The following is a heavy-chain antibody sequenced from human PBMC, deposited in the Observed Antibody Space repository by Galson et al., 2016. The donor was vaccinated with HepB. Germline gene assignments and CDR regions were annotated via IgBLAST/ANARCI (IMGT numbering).Heavy chain of an antibody. CDR3: ARDLSSGWYSPYYYYGMDV. CDR2: ISSSSSTI. V-gene: IGHV3-48*02. CDR1: GFTFSSYS. Sequence: SLRLSCAASGFTFSSYSMNWVRQAPGKGLEWVSHISSSSSTIYYADSVKGRFTISRDNAKNSLYLQMNSLRDEDTAVYYCARDLSSGWYSPYYYYGMDVWGQGTTVTVSS. J-gene: IGHJ6*02. D-gene: IGHD6-19*01.